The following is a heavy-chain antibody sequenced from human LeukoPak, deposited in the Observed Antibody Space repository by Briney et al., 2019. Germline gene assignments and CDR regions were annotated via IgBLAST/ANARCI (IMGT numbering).Heavy chain of an antibody. Sequence: GEAPKISCKGSGYSFISYWIGWGRQLPGKGLVWMGIIYPGDSDTRYNPSFQGQVTISADKSINTAYLQWSSLKASDTAMYYCARLSMIDTFDIWGLGTVVTVSS. J-gene: IGHJ3*02. CDR2: IYPGDSDT. D-gene: IGHD3-22*01. CDR1: GYSFISYW. V-gene: IGHV5-51*01. CDR3: ARLSMIDTFDI.